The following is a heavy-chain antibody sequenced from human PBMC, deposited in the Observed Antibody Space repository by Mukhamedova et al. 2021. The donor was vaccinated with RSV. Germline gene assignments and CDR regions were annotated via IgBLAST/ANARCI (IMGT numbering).Heavy chain of an antibody. J-gene: IGHJ4*02. CDR3: AREAGGWYRNPEVWRYSFDY. V-gene: IGHV4-61*02. Sequence: EWIGRIYTSGSTNYNPSLKSRVTISVDTSKNQFSLKLSSVTAADTAVYYCAREAGGWYRNPEVWRYSFDYLGQGTLVTVSS. D-gene: IGHD6-19*01. CDR2: IYTSGST.